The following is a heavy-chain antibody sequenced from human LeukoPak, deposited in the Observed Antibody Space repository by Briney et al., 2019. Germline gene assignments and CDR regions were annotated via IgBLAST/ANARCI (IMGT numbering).Heavy chain of an antibody. CDR3: ATRRVVPAAYDY. D-gene: IGHD2-2*01. CDR1: GGSISSGGYY. Sequence: PSQTLSLTCTVSGGSISSGGYYWSWIRQPAGKGLEWIGRIYTSGSTNYNPSLKSRVTISVDTSKNQFSLKLSSVTAADTAVYYCATRRVVPAAYDYWGQGTLVTVSS. V-gene: IGHV4-61*02. J-gene: IGHJ4*02. CDR2: IYTSGST.